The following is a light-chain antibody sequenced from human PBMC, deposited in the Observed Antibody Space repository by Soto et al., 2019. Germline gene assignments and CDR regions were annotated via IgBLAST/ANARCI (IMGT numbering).Light chain of an antibody. Sequence: QSVLTQPPSVSGAPGQRVTISCTGSSSNFGAGYVVHWYQQFPGTAPKLLIYGDNNRPSGVPDRFSGSKSGTSASLAITGLQAEDEADYYCQSFDNSLTAWVFGGGTKVTVL. CDR3: QSFDNSLTAWV. CDR2: GDN. J-gene: IGLJ3*02. V-gene: IGLV1-40*01. CDR1: SSNFGAGYV.